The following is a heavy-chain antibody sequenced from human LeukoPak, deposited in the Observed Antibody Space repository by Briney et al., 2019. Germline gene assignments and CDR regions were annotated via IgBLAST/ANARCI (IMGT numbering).Heavy chain of an antibody. CDR2: IKQDGNEK. CDR1: GFTLSSFW. D-gene: IGHD3-10*01. V-gene: IGHV3-7*05. CDR3: ATIKVRANNYDTYVFQY. Sequence: PGGSLRLSSAASGFTLSSFWVSWVRQAPGKGLEWVANIKQDGNEKYYADSVKGRFTISRDNAKNSLYLQMNSLRAEDTAVYYCATIKVRANNYDTYVFQYWRQGTLVTVSS. J-gene: IGHJ4*02.